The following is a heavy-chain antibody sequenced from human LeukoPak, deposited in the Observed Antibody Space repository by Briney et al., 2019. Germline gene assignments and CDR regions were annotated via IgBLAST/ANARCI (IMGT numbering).Heavy chain of an antibody. Sequence: PSETLSLTCTVSGGSISSYYWSWIRQPPGKGLEWIGYIYYSGGTNYNPSLKSRVTTSVDTSKNQFSLKLSSVTAADTAVYYCARCEGSSTSCYSIFDYWGQGTLVTVSS. CDR2: IYYSGGT. V-gene: IGHV4-59*12. D-gene: IGHD2-2*01. J-gene: IGHJ4*02. CDR1: GGSISSYY. CDR3: ARCEGSSTSCYSIFDY.